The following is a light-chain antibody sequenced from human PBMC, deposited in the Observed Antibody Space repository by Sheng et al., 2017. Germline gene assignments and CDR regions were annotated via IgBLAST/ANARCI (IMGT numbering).Light chain of an antibody. J-gene: IGLJ2*01. CDR1: KLGDKF. CDR3: LAWDSGTPV. Sequence: SYELTQAPSVSVSPGQTVTITCSGHKLGDKFVSWYQQRPGQSPVLVVYQNARRSSGIPERFSGSKSVTTATLTISGTQAVDEADYYCLAWDSGTPVFGGGTKLTVL. V-gene: IGLV3-1*01. CDR2: QNA.